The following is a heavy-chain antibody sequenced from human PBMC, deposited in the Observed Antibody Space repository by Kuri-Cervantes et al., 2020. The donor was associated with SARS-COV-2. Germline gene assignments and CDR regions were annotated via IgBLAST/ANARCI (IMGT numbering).Heavy chain of an antibody. V-gene: IGHV3-23*01. CDR1: GFTFSSYS. D-gene: IGHD3-9*01. CDR3: AYGTYYDILTGYLDFDY. Sequence: GESLKISCAASGFTFSSYSMSWVRQAPGKGLEWVSAISGSGGSTYYADSVEGRFTISRDNSKNTLYLQMNSLRAEDTAVYYCAYGTYYDILTGYLDFDYWGQGTLVTVSS. J-gene: IGHJ4*02. CDR2: ISGSGGST.